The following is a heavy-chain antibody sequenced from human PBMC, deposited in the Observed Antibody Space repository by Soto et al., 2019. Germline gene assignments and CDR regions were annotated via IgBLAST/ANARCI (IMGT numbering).Heavy chain of an antibody. CDR1: GGSFTGYY. J-gene: IGHJ6*02. D-gene: IGHD3-10*01. Sequence: QVQLRQWGAGLLKPSETLSLTCGVYGGSFTGYYWTWIRQPPAERLERTGEMKHDGTTNYNPSLKSRVAITLDTSKTQFSLRLTSVTAADTAVYFCARGDAYLREVTFYCRGMAVCGHWTTVPVSS. CDR2: MKHDGTT. V-gene: IGHV4-34*01. CDR3: ARGDAYLREVTFYCRGMAV.